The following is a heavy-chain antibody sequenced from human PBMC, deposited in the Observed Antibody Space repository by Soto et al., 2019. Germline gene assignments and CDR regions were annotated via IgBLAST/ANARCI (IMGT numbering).Heavy chain of an antibody. CDR2: VYYSGST. J-gene: IGHJ6*02. CDR3: ARELPADYCSSPSCYSHSPSGCMDV. D-gene: IGHD2-2*01. Sequence: QVQLQESGPGLVKPSETLSLTCTVSGGSVSSDSYYWSWIRQPPGKGLEWVGYVYYSGSTNYNPSLKSRVSVSVDTSKNQFSLRLSSVTAADTAVYYCARELPADYCSSPSCYSHSPSGCMDVWGQGTTVTVSS. CDR1: GGSVSSDSYY. V-gene: IGHV4-61*01.